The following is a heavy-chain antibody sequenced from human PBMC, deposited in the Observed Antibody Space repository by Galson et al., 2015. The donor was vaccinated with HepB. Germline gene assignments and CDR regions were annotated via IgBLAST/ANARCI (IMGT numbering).Heavy chain of an antibody. CDR1: GFTFGDFG. Sequence: SLRLSCATSGFTFGDFGMHWVRQAPGKGLEWVAVISYEEGMNKHDAESVKGRFAISRDNSANTLYLQMNTLRTEDTAAYYCAKVAFAGARNSGWRYLATWGQGTLVTVSS. V-gene: IGHV3-30*18. D-gene: IGHD2/OR15-2a*01. CDR2: ISYEEGMNK. J-gene: IGHJ4*02. CDR3: AKVAFAGARNSGWRYLAT.